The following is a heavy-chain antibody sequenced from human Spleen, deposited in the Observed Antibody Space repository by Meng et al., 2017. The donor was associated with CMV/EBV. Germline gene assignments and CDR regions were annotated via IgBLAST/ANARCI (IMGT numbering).Heavy chain of an antibody. CDR1: GGSISSSSYY. CDR2: IYYSGST. J-gene: IGHJ4*02. CDR3: ARDSGYSYGLDY. D-gene: IGHD5-18*01. V-gene: IGHV4-39*07. Sequence: TVSGGSISSSSYYWGWIRQPPGKGLEWIGSIYYSGSTYYNPSLKSRVTISVDTSKNQFSLKLSSVTAADTAVYYCARDSGYSYGLDYWGQGTLVTVSS.